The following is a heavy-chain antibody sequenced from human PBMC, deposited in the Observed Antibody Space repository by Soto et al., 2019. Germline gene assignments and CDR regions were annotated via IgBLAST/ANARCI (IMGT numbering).Heavy chain of an antibody. CDR2: IYYSGST. Sequence: SETLSLTCTVSGGSISSYYWSWIRQPPGKGLEWIGYIYYSGSTNYNPSLKSRVTISVDTSKNQFSLKLSSVTAADTAVYYCARWVNYGDYALDYWGQGTLVTVSS. CDR3: ARWVNYGDYALDY. CDR1: GGSISSYY. V-gene: IGHV4-59*01. D-gene: IGHD4-17*01. J-gene: IGHJ4*02.